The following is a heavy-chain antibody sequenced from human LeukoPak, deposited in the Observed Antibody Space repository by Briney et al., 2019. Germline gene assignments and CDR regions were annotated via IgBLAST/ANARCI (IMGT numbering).Heavy chain of an antibody. CDR2: TYYRSTWYN. CDR1: GDSVSSNSVT. V-gene: IGHV6-1*01. D-gene: IGHD2-2*01. CDR3: ARRLTQYDCFDP. Sequence: SQTLSLTCAISGDSVSSNSVTWNWIRQSPSRGLEWLGRTYYRSTWYNDYAVSVRGRITVNPDTSKNQFSLHLNSVTPEDTAVYYCARRLTQYDCFDPWGQGILITVSS. J-gene: IGHJ5*02.